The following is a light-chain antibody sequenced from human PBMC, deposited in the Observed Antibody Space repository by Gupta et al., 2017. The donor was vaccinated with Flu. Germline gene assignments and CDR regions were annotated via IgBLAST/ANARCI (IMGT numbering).Light chain of an antibody. CDR1: QSIGTW. CDR3: EQYNGAPT. V-gene: IGKV1-5*03. Sequence: DIHMTQSPAALSAAVGDSVTIACRASQSIGTWLAWYQQKPGKAPKLVIYKASELKSGVPSRLSGSGSGTEFTLTISIRQPDDFATYYVEQYNGAPTLVKGTKVKVK. CDR2: KAS. J-gene: IGKJ1*01.